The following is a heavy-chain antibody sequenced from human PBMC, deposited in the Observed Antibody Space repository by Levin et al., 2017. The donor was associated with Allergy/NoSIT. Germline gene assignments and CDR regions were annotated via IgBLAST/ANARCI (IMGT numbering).Heavy chain of an antibody. CDR1: GFTFGDYA. Sequence: GGSLRLSCAASGFTFGDYAMNWFRQAPGKALEWVGFIRSKAYGGTSEYAASVKGRFSISRDDSKSIAYLQMNSLKTEDTAVHYCTRDHFRPGDYFDYWGQGTLVTVSS. CDR2: IRSKAYGGTS. J-gene: IGHJ4*02. D-gene: IGHD3-3*02. CDR3: TRDHFRPGDYFDY. V-gene: IGHV3-49*03.